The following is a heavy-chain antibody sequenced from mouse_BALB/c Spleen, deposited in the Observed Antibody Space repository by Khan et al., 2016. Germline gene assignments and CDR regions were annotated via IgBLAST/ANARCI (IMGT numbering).Heavy chain of an antibody. V-gene: IGHV5-6*01. Sequence: EVELVESGGDLVKPGGSLKLSCAASGFTFSSYGMSWVRQTPDKRLEWVATISSGGSYTYSPDSVKGRFTISRDNAKNTLYLQMSSLKSEDTAMYYCARHVTGSSWLAYWGQGTLVTVSA. D-gene: IGHD4-1*01. CDR2: ISSGGSYT. CDR1: GFTFSSYG. J-gene: IGHJ3*01. CDR3: ARHVTGSSWLAY.